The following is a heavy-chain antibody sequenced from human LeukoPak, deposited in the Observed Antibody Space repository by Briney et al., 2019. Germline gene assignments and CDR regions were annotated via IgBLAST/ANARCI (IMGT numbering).Heavy chain of an antibody. CDR1: GGSLSSGGYS. V-gene: IGHV4-30-2*01. D-gene: IGHD2-2*01. J-gene: IGHJ5*02. CDR3: ARGSRNIVVVPAVSGGWFDP. CDR2: IYHSGST. Sequence: SQTLSLTCAVSGGSLSSGGYSWSWIRQPPGKGLEWLGYIYHSGSTYYNPSLKSRVTISVDRSKNQFSLKLSSVTAADTAVYYCARGSRNIVVVPAVSGGWFDPWGQGTLVTVSS.